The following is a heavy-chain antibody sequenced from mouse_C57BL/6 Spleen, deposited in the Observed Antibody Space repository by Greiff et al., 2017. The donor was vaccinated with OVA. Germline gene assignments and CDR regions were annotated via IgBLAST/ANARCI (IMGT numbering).Heavy chain of an antibody. CDR2: ISSGSSTI. J-gene: IGHJ2*01. V-gene: IGHV5-17*01. Sequence: VQLKESGGGLVKPGGSLKLSCAASGFTFSDYGMHWVRQAPEKGLEWVAYISSGSSTIYYPDTVKGRFTISRDNAKNTLFLQMTSLRSEDTAMYYCARTYYGSRVPFDYWGQGTTLTVSS. CDR3: ARTYYGSRVPFDY. D-gene: IGHD1-1*01. CDR1: GFTFSDYG.